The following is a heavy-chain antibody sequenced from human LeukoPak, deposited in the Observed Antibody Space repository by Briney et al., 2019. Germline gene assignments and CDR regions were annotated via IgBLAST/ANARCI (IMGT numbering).Heavy chain of an antibody. CDR3: ARGDYFGSGLGD. V-gene: IGHV4-59*01. CDR2: IYYTGHT. CDR1: GGSISSYY. Sequence: SETLSLTCTVSGGSISSYYWGWIRQPPGKGLEWIGYIYYTGHTNCNPSLKSRVTISVDSSKNQFSLKVNSVTAADTAVYYCARGDYFGSGLGDWGQGTLVTVSS. D-gene: IGHD3-10*01. J-gene: IGHJ4*02.